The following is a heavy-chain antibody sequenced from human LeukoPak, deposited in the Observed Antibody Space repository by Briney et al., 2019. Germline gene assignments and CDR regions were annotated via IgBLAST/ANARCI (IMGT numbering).Heavy chain of an antibody. CDR3: ARRVAMTMWGMENWLDP. Sequence: SETLSLTCTVSGDSIRDNLWNWIRQPAGKGLEWIGYIDYSGTTNHNPSLRSRVTISLDASKNQLSLKLTSMTAADTALYYCARRVAMTMWGMENWLDPWGQGTLVTVSS. J-gene: IGHJ5*02. V-gene: IGHV4-59*01. CDR1: GDSIRDNL. D-gene: IGHD4/OR15-4a*01. CDR2: IDYSGTT.